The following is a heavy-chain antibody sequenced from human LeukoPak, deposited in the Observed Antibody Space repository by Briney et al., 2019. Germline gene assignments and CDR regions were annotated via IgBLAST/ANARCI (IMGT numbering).Heavy chain of an antibody. CDR3: ARESGKFDY. CDR2: ISGDGVST. CDR1: GLPIADFT. J-gene: IGHJ4*02. Sequence: GGSLRLSCVASGLPIADFTMHWVRQAPGKGLEWVSLISGDGVSTFYADSVKGRFSISRDNSKNSLSLEMNSLRTEDTAMYYCARESGKFDYWGQGTLVAVSS. V-gene: IGHV3-43*02.